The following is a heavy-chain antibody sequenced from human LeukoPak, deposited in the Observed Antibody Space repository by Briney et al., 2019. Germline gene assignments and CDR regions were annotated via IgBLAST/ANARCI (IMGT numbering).Heavy chain of an antibody. CDR3: ARAISSGWYEDYYYGMDV. V-gene: IGHV3-7*03. Sequence: GGSLRLSCAASGFTFSSYWMSWVRQAPGKGLEWVANIKQDGSEKYYVDSVKGRFTISRDNSKNTLYLQMNSLRAEDTAVYYCARAISSGWYEDYYYGMDVWGQGTTVTVSS. J-gene: IGHJ6*02. CDR2: IKQDGSEK. D-gene: IGHD6-19*01. CDR1: GFTFSSYW.